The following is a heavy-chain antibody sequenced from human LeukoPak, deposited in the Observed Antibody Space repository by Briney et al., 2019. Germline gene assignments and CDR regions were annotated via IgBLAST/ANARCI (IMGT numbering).Heavy chain of an antibody. CDR1: RGSTSGYY. CDR3: ARMWETPGDFDY. V-gene: IGHV4-59*01. J-gene: IGHJ4*02. D-gene: IGHD1-26*01. CDR2: SYYSGNT. Sequence: PSETLSLTCTVSRGSTSGYYWSWIRQPPGKGLEWIGYSYYSGNTNYSPSLKSRVTISVDTSKNQFSLKLSSVTAADTAVYYCARMWETPGDFDYWGQGTLVTVSS.